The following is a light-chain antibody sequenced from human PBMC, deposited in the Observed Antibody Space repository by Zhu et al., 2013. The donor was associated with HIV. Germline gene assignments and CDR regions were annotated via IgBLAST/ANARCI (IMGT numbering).Light chain of an antibody. V-gene: IGKV3-15*01. CDR2: GAS. CDR1: QSVRST. CDR3: QQYHDWPLT. J-gene: IGKJ4*01. Sequence: EIVLTQSPGTLSLSPGERATLSCRASQSVRSTSLAWYQQKPGQSPRLLIYGASTRATGIPATFSGSGSGTEFTLTITSLQSGDFAVYFCQQYHDWPLTFGGGTKVEIK.